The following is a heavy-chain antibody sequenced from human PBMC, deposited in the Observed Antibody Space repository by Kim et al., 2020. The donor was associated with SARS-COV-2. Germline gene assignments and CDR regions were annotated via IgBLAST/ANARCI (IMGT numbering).Heavy chain of an antibody. Sequence: GGSLRLSCAASGFTFSSYGMHWVRQAPGKGLEWVAVISYDGSNKYYADSVKGRFTISRDNSKNTLYLQMNSMRAEDTDVYYCAKSMWELPGIWDVPNAFDICGRGTMVTVSS. J-gene: IGHJ3*02. CDR1: GFTFSSYG. V-gene: IGHV3-30*18. D-gene: IGHD1-26*01. CDR2: ISYDGSNK. CDR3: AKSMWELPGIWDVPNAFDI.